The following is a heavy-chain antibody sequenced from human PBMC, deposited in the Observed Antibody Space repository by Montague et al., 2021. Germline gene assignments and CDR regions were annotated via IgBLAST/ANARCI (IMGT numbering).Heavy chain of an antibody. CDR3: AKNRGASGDWPYYFAV. Sequence: SLRLSCAASGFTFNTYAMSWVRQAPGKGLQWVSLIFGGGADTFYEDSVKGRFTISRDNSHNILSLQMNSLRPEDTALYYCAKNRGASGDWPYYFAVWGQGTTVFVSS. CDR2: IFGGGADT. J-gene: IGHJ6*02. V-gene: IGHV3-23*01. CDR1: GFTFNTYA. D-gene: IGHD3-10*01.